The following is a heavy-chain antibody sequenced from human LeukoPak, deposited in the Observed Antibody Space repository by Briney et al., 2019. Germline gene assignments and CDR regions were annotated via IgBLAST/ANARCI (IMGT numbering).Heavy chain of an antibody. D-gene: IGHD2-2*01. CDR3: ARDNILVPAAHGDYYYYGMDV. CDR2: ISSSSSYI. Sequence: GGSLRLSCAASGFTFSSYSMNWVRQAPGKGLEWVSSISSSSSYIYYADSVKGRFTISRGNAKNSLYLQMNSLRAEDTAVYYCARDNILVPAAHGDYYYYGMDVWGKGTTVTVSS. CDR1: GFTFSSYS. J-gene: IGHJ6*04. V-gene: IGHV3-21*01.